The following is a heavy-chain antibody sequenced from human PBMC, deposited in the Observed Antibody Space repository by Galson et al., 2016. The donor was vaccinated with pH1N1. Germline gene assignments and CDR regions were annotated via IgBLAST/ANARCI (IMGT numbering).Heavy chain of an antibody. Sequence: QSGAEVKQAGESLKISCKASGYRFTSYWIAWVRQVSGKGLEWVGVVNPGGSTIRYSPPFQGQVTISSDKSINTAYLQWISLKASDTAIYYCARQNDYGDYRGDAFDIWGQGTMVIVSS. V-gene: IGHV5-51*01. J-gene: IGHJ3*02. D-gene: IGHD4-17*01. CDR3: ARQNDYGDYRGDAFDI. CDR2: VNPGGSTI. CDR1: GYRFTSYW.